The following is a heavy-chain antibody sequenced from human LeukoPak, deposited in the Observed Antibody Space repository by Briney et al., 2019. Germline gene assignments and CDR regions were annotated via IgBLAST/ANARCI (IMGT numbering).Heavy chain of an antibody. V-gene: IGHV3-33*08. D-gene: IGHD6-19*01. CDR1: GFTFSSYA. CDR2: IWHDGTKK. CDR3: ARVGLGVAGLGY. Sequence: PGGSLRLSCAASGFTFSSYAMSWVRQAPGKGLEWVAVIWHDGTKKYYADSVKGRFTISRDNSKSTLYLQMNSLRAEDTALYYCARVGLGVAGLGYWGQGTLVAVSS. J-gene: IGHJ4*02.